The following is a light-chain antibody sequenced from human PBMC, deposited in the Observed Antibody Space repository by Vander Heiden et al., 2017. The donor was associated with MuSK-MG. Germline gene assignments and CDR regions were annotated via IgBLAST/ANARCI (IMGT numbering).Light chain of an antibody. V-gene: IGKV3-11*01. J-gene: IGKJ5*01. CDR3: KQRSNWPIT. CDR1: QSVSSY. Sequence: ELVLTQSPATLSLSPGQRATLSCRASQSVSSYLAWYQQKPGQAPRLRIYDASNRATGIPARFSGSGSGTDFTLTIRSLEPEDFAVYYCKQRSNWPITFGQGTRMEIK. CDR2: DAS.